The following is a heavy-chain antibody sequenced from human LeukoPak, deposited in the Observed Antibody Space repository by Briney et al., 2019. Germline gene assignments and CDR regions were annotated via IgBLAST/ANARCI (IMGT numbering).Heavy chain of an antibody. CDR1: GYTFNGYY. J-gene: IGHJ5*02. V-gene: IGHV1-2*02. Sequence: ASVKVSCKASGYTFNGYYMFWVRQAPGQGLEWMGWINPSSGGTNYAQEFQGRVTMTRDTSISTAYMELSTLRSDDTAVYYCALIGDHAWFDPWGQGTLVTVSS. CDR3: ALIGDHAWFDP. CDR2: INPSSGGT. D-gene: IGHD3-10*01.